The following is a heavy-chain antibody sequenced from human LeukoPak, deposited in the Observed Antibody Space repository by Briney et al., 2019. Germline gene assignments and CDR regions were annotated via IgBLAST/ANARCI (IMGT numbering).Heavy chain of an antibody. J-gene: IGHJ4*02. CDR3: AREVAVGYCSSTTCYADDH. V-gene: IGHV3-74*01. CDR2: ILSDGTTT. D-gene: IGHD2-2*01. Sequence: GGSLRLSCAASGFTFDDYAMHWVRQAPGKGLVWVSRILSDGTTTGYADSVEGRFTISRDTAKNTLYLQMNSLRVDDTAIYYCAREVAVGYCSSTTCYADDHWGQGTLVTVSS. CDR1: GFTFDDYA.